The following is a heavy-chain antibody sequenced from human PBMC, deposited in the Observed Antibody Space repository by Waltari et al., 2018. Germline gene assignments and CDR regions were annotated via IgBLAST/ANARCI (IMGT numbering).Heavy chain of an antibody. J-gene: IGHJ4*02. CDR3: ALFGESQAGYYFDY. Sequence: QVQLQQWGAGLLKPSETLSLTCAVYGGSFSGYYWSWIRQPPGKGLEWIGEINHSGSTNYNPSLKSRVTISVDTAKNQCSLKLSSVTAADTAVYYCALFGESQAGYYFDYWGQGTLVTVSS. V-gene: IGHV4-34*01. CDR2: INHSGST. D-gene: IGHD3-10*02. CDR1: GGSFSGYY.